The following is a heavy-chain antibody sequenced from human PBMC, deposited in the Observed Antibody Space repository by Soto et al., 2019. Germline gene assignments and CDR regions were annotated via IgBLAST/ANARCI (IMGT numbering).Heavy chain of an antibody. CDR1: GDSISSSFS. V-gene: IGHV4-30-2*01. D-gene: IGHD3-10*01. Sequence: QVQLQESASGLVKPLETLSLTCIVSGDSISSSFSWHWVRRPPGEGLAWLGYIYHSGSTLYNPSLGGRITMSVDSSKNMFSLKLSDVTAADTAVYYCARGGIIRGAAIDSWGQGTLVSVSS. CDR2: IYHSGST. CDR3: ARGGIIRGAAIDS. J-gene: IGHJ4*02.